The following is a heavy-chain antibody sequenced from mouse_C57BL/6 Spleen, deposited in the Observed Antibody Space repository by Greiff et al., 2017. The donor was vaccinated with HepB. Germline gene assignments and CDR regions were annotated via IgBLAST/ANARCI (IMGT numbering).Heavy chain of an antibody. CDR1: GYTFTDYY. J-gene: IGHJ2*01. CDR2: INPYNGGT. D-gene: IGHD1-1*01. Sequence: EVKLMESGPVLVKPGASVKMSCKASGYTFTDYYMNWVKQSHGKSLEWIGVINPYNGGTSYNQKFKGKATLTVDKSSSTAYMELNSLTSEDSAVYYCAREGVITTVVADYWGQGTTLTVSS. V-gene: IGHV1-19*01. CDR3: AREGVITTVVADY.